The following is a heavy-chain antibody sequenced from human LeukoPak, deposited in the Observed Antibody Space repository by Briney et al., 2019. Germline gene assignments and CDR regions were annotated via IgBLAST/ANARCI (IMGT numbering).Heavy chain of an antibody. J-gene: IGHJ5*02. Sequence: SETLSLTCTVSGGSMGCSSSYWGWIRQPPGKGLEWIGSIYYSGSTYYNPSLKSRVTISVDTSKNQFSLKLSSVTAADTAVYYCARCGYSSGWYAGGFDPWGQGTLVTVSS. CDR3: ARCGYSSGWYAGGFDP. CDR2: IYYSGST. CDR1: GGSMGCSSSY. V-gene: IGHV4-39*07. D-gene: IGHD6-19*01.